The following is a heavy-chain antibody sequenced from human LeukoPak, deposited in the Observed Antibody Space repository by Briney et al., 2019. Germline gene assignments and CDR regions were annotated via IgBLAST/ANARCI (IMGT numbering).Heavy chain of an antibody. CDR3: AGGRTFGN. CDR2: IYDRGST. J-gene: IGHJ4*02. Sequence: SETLSLTCTVSGGSISSYYWSWIRQPPGKGLEWIGNIYDRGSTKYNPSLKSRVTISVDTSKNQFSLRLSSVTAADTAVYYCAGGRTFGNWGQGTLVTVSS. V-gene: IGHV4-59*01. CDR1: GGSISSYY.